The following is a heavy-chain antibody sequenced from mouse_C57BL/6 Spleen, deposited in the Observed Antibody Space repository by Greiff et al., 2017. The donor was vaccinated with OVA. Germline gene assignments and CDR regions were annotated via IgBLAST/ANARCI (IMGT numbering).Heavy chain of an antibody. CDR2: ISSGGSYT. D-gene: IGHD1-1*01. J-gene: IGHJ2*01. CDR1: GFTFSSYG. V-gene: IGHV5-6*02. CDR3: ARQTTVVANYFDY. Sequence: DVMLVESGGDLVKPGGSLKLSCAASGFTFSSYGMSWVRQTPDKRLEWVATISSGGSYTYYPDSVKGRFTISRDHAKNTLYLQMSSLKSEDTAMYYCARQTTVVANYFDYWGQGTTLTVSS.